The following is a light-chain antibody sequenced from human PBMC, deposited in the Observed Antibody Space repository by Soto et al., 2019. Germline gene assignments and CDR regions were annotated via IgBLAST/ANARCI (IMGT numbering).Light chain of an antibody. J-gene: IGKJ4*01. Sequence: DIQMTQSPSTLSGSVGDRVTITCRASQTISSWLAWYQQKPGKAPKLLIYRASTLKSGVPSRFSGSGSGTEFTLTISNLQPEDVATYYCQKHNAAPLTFGGGTKVDIK. CDR1: QTISSW. CDR2: RAS. CDR3: QKHNAAPLT. V-gene: IGKV1-5*03.